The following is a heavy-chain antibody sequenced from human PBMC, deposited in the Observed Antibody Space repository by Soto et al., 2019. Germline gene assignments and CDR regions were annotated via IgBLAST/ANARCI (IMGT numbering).Heavy chain of an antibody. CDR3: ARYGGYVE. CDR1: GFTFSSYS. J-gene: IGHJ4*02. D-gene: IGHD5-12*01. V-gene: IGHV3-48*02. CDR2: ISSSSSTI. Sequence: EVQLVESGGGLVQPGGSLRLSCAASGFTFSSYSMNWFRQAAGKGLEWVSYISSSSSTIYYADSVKGRFTTPTDNAKNTPYLPMNGLSDEDTAVYYCARYGGYVEWGQGTLVTVSS.